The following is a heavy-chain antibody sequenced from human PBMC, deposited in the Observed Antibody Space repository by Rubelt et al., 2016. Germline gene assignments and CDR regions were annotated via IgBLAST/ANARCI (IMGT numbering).Heavy chain of an antibody. CDR3: ARGNVVGILDGFEI. V-gene: IGHV4-39*01. D-gene: IGHD2-21*01. J-gene: IGHJ3*02. CDR2: IYYTGST. CDR1: GGSISSSSYY. Sequence: QVQLQESGPGLVKPSETLSLTCTVSGGSISSSSYYWGWIRQPPGKGLEWIGSIYYTGSTYYNTSLESRVTISVDTSKNQVSLKRNAVTAADTAVYYCARGNVVGILDGFEIWGQGTTVTVSS.